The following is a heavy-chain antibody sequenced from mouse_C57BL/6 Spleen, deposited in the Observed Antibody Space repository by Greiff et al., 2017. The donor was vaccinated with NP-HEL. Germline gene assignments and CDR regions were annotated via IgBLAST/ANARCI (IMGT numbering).Heavy chain of an antibody. CDR2: IYPRSGNT. CDR3: ASHYDYDGFAY. V-gene: IGHV1-81*01. J-gene: IGHJ3*01. CDR1: GYTFTSYG. Sequence: VKLMESGAELARPGASVKLSCKASGYTFTSYGISWVKQRTGQGLEWIGEIYPRSGNTYYNEKFKGKATLTADKSSSTAYMELRSLTSEDSAVYFCASHYDYDGFAYWGQGTLVTVSA. D-gene: IGHD2-4*01.